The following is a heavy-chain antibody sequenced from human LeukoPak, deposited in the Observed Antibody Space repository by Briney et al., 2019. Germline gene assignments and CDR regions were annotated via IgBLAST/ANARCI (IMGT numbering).Heavy chain of an antibody. CDR1: GFTFSNYG. D-gene: IGHD1-1*01. Sequence: PGGSLRLSCAASGFTFSNYGMHWVRQAPGKGLEWVSTIRSNGGTTYNAESVKGRFTISRDNSKNTVYLELNSLRVEDTAIYYCAKGQELDDGVFDAWGQGTLVTVSS. CDR2: IRSNGGTT. V-gene: IGHV3-23*01. CDR3: AKGQELDDGVFDA. J-gene: IGHJ4*02.